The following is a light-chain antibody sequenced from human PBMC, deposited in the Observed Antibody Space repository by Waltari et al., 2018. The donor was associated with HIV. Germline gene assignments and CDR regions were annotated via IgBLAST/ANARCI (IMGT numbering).Light chain of an antibody. V-gene: IGKV3-15*01. CDR1: QSVSSN. Sequence: EIVMTQSPATLSVSPGERATLSCRASQSVSSNLAWYQQKPGQAPRILIYGASTRATGIPARFSGSGSGTEFPLTIISLQSEDFAVYYCQQYNNWPPTWTFGQGTKVEIK. J-gene: IGKJ1*01. CDR3: QQYNNWPPTWT. CDR2: GAS.